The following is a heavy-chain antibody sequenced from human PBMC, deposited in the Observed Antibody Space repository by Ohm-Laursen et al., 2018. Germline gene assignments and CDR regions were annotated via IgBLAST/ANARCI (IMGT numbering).Heavy chain of an antibody. CDR1: GYTFTSYG. Sequence: SVKVSCKASGYTFTSYGISWVRQAPGQGLEWMGWISAYNGNTNYAQKLQGRVTMTTDASTSTAYMELRSLRSDDTAVYYCARESPNYYYYYGMDVWGQGTTVTVSS. CDR3: ARESPNYYYYYGMDV. J-gene: IGHJ6*02. V-gene: IGHV1-18*01. CDR2: ISAYNGNT.